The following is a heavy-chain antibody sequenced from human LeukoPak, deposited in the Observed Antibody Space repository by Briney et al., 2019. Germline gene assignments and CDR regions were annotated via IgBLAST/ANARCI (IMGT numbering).Heavy chain of an antibody. CDR2: ISGSGGST. CDR3: AKVGTGGYDQDNNWFDP. D-gene: IGHD5-12*01. CDR1: GFTFSSYA. V-gene: IGHV3-23*01. J-gene: IGHJ5*02. Sequence: PGGSLRLSCAASGFTFSSYAMSWVRQAPGKGLEWVSAISGSGGSTYYADSVKGRFTISRDNSKNTLYLQMNSLRAEDTAVYYCAKVGTGGYDQDNNWFDPWGQGTLVTVSS.